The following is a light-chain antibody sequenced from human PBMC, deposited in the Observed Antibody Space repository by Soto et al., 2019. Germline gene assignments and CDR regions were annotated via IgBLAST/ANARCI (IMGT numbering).Light chain of an antibody. V-gene: IGKV3-15*01. CDR1: QSVSSN. CDR2: GAS. CDR3: QQYNNWPPWT. J-gene: IGKJ2*02. Sequence: EIVMTQSPATLSVSPGERATLSCRASQSVSSNLAWYQQKPGQATRLLIYGASTRATGIPARFSGSGSGTEFTLNISSLQSEDFAVYYCQQYNNWPPWTFGQGTKLEIK.